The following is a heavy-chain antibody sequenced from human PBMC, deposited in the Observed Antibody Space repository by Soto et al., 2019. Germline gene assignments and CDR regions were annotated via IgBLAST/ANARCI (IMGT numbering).Heavy chain of an antibody. D-gene: IGHD3-9*01. CDR2: IYWDDDK. CDR1: GFSLSTSGVG. J-gene: IGHJ3*02. V-gene: IGHV2-5*02. Sequence: QITLKESGPTLVKPTQTLTLTCTFSGFSLSTSGVGVGWIRQPPGKALEWLALIYWDDDKRYSPSLKSRLTITKDTSKNQVVLTMTNMDPVDTATYYCAHSGYDILTGYSSDAFDIWGQGTMVTVSS. CDR3: AHSGYDILTGYSSDAFDI.